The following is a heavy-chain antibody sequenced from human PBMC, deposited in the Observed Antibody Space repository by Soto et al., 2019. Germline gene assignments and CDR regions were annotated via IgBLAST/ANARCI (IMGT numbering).Heavy chain of an antibody. Sequence: PGGSLRLSCAASGFTFSNYGMHWVRQGPGKGLEWVAVIWFDGTDKYYADSVKGRFTISGDNSKNTLYLQMSSLRAEDTAVYYCARPTTGFMDVWGRGTAVTVSS. D-gene: IGHD4-17*01. V-gene: IGHV3-33*01. J-gene: IGHJ6*02. CDR2: IWFDGTDK. CDR3: ARPTTGFMDV. CDR1: GFTFSNYG.